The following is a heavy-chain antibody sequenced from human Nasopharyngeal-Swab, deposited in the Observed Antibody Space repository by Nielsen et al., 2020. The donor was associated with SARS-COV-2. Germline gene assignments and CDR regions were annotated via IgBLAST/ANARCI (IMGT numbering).Heavy chain of an antibody. CDR1: GFTFSSYS. D-gene: IGHD2-2*01. V-gene: IGHV3-21*01. CDR3: ARLNRYCSSTSCSYYYYGMDV. Sequence: GESLKISCAASGFTFSSYSMNWVRRAPGKGLEWVSSISSSSSYIYYVDSVKGRFTISRDNAKNSLYLQMNSLRAEDTAVYYCARLNRYCSSTSCSYYYYGMDVWGQGTTVTVSS. J-gene: IGHJ6*02. CDR2: ISSSSSYI.